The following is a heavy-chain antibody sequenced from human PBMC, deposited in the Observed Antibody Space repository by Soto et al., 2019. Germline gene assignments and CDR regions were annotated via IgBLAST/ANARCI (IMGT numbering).Heavy chain of an antibody. D-gene: IGHD3-9*01. V-gene: IGHV1-8*01. CDR2: MNPNSGNT. CDR1: GYTFTSYD. Sequence: ASVKVSCKASGYTFTSYDINWVRQATGQGLEWMGWMNPNSGNTGYAQKFQGRVTMTRNTSISTAYMELSSLRSEDTAVYYCASKGQLRYFDWLANYYGMDVWGLGTTVTVSS. CDR3: ASKGQLRYFDWLANYYGMDV. J-gene: IGHJ6*02.